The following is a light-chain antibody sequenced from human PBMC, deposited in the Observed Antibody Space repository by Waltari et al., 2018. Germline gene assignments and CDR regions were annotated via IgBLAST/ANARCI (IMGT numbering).Light chain of an antibody. J-gene: IGKJ1*01. V-gene: IGKV1-5*03. Sequence: DIQMTQSPSTLSASVGDRVTITCRASQSISNLLAWDQQKPGKAPKYLISKASNLESGVPSRFSGSGSGTEFTLTISSLQPDDFASYYCQQYNGRFGQGTKVEMK. CDR1: QSISNL. CDR2: KAS. CDR3: QQYNGR.